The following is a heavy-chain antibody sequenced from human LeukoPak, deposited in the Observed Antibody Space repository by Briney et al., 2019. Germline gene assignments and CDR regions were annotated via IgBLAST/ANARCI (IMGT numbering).Heavy chain of an antibody. J-gene: IGHJ2*01. D-gene: IGHD6-13*01. CDR3: ARGDSSSSLLWFFDL. V-gene: IGHV3-33*01. CDR2: IWSDGTNK. CDR1: AFVFSSHG. Sequence: PGGSLRLSCAASAFVFSSHGMHWVRQAPGKGLEWVAVIWSDGTNKNYADSVKGRFTISRDNSKNTVYLQMDSLRAEDTAVYYCARGDSSSSLLWFFDLWGRGTLVTVSS.